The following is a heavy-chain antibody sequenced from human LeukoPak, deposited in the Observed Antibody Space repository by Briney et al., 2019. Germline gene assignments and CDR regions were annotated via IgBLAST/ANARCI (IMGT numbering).Heavy chain of an antibody. J-gene: IGHJ6*03. CDR1: GYTFTSYD. CDR3: ARGLSEYYYYYYMDV. V-gene: IGHV1-2*02. D-gene: IGHD3-16*01. Sequence: ASVKVSCKASGYTFTSYDINWVRQAPGQGLEWMGWINPNSGGTNYAQKFQGRVTMTRDTSISTAYMELSRLRSDDTAVYYCARGLSEYYYYYYMDVWGKGTTVTVSS. CDR2: INPNSGGT.